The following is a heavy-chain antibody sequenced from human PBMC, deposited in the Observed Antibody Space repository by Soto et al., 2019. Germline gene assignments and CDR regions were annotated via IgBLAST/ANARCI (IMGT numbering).Heavy chain of an antibody. CDR1: GASLSYNY. V-gene: IGHV4-34*01. CDR2: IYRTGST. J-gene: IGHJ4*02. D-gene: IGHD1-7*01. CDR3: ASRDPGTSVDY. Sequence: SETLSLTCAVYGASLSYNYCNWLRQPPGQGLEWIGEIYRTGSTNYNPSLKSRVTISLDKSENQFSLKVTSLTAADTAVYYCASRDPGTSVDYWGQGTLVTVSS.